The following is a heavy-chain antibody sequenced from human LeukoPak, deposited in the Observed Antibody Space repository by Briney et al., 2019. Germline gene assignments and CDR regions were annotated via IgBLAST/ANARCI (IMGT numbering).Heavy chain of an antibody. CDR3: ARDVGGSLDY. Sequence: GGSLRLSCAASGFTFSTYWMAWVRQAPGKGLEWVANIKEDESAKHQADSVKGRFTISRDNAQDSVYLQMSSLRGEDTAVYYCARDVGGSLDYWGQGTLVTVSS. V-gene: IGHV3-7*01. J-gene: IGHJ4*02. CDR1: GFTFSTYW. D-gene: IGHD1-26*01. CDR2: IKEDESAK.